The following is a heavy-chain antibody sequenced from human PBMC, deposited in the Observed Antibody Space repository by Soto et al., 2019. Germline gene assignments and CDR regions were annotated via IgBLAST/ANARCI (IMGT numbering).Heavy chain of an antibody. CDR1: GFTFSSYA. V-gene: IGHV3-23*01. CDR3: ARGDSWTGWD. J-gene: IGHJ4*02. CDR2: ISDNGGST. Sequence: EVQLLESGGGLIQPGGSLRLSCVASGFTFSSYAMTWVRQAPGKGLEWVSTISDNGGSTYYADSVKGRFTISRDSSKNTLYLQMNSLRAEETAVYFCARGDSWTGWDWGQGTLVTVS. D-gene: IGHD1-1*01.